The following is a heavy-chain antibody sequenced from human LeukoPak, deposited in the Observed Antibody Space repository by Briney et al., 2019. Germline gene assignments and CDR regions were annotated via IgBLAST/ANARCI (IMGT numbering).Heavy chain of an antibody. J-gene: IGHJ4*02. CDR2: ISSSSSYI. D-gene: IGHD6-19*01. CDR1: GFTFSSYS. Sequence: GGSLRLSCAASGFTFSSYSMNWVRQAPGKGLEWVSSISSSSSYIYYADSVKGRFTISRDNAKNSLYLQMNRLRAQDTAVYYCATYSRGWYLNYWGQGTLVTVSS. CDR3: ATYSRGWYLNY. V-gene: IGHV3-21*01.